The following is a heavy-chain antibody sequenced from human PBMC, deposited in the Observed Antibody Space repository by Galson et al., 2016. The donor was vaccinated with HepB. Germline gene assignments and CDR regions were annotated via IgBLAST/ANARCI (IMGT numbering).Heavy chain of an antibody. CDR1: GGSISSSNW. V-gene: IGHV4-4*02. CDR3: ARGGYCSSTSCPHGEFDP. D-gene: IGHD2-2*03. CDR2: IYHSGST. Sequence: SETLSLTCAVSGGSISSSNWWSWVRQPPGKGLEWIGEIYHSGSTNYNPSLKSRVTISVDKSKNQFSLNLSSVTAADTAVYYCARGGYCSSTSCPHGEFDPWGQGTLVTVSS. J-gene: IGHJ5*02.